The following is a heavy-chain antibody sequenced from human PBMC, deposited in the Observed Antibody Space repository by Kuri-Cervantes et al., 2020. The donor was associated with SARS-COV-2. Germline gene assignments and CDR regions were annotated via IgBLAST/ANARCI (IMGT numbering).Heavy chain of an antibody. CDR2: INPNSGGT. CDR3: ARVGYSSGWSYNFDY. Sequence: ASVKVSCKVSGYTLTELSMHWVRQAPGQGLEWMGWINPNSGGTNYAQKFQGRVTMTRDTSISTAYMELSRLRSDDTAVYYCARVGYSSGWSYNFDYWGQGTLVTVSS. CDR1: GYTLTELS. D-gene: IGHD6-19*01. V-gene: IGHV1-2*02. J-gene: IGHJ4*02.